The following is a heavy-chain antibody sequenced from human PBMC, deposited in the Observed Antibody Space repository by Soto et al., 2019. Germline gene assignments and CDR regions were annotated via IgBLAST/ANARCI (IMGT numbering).Heavy chain of an antibody. J-gene: IGHJ4*02. CDR2: IYSSGST. CDR1: GGSLDTYY. D-gene: IGHD1-20*01. Sequence: SDTLSLTCTVSGGSLDTYYWTWIRQPPGRGLEWIGYIYSSGSTNYNPSLKSRVTMAVDMSKNQFSLKLTSVTAADTAVYYCARARYNWNYWGQGALVTVSS. CDR3: ARARYNWNY. V-gene: IGHV4-59*07.